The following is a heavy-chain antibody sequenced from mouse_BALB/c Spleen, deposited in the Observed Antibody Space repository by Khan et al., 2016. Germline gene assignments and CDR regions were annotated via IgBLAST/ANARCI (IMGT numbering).Heavy chain of an antibody. CDR1: GYTFTNYG. J-gene: IGHJ1*01. CDR3: ARYRYYYGSSRYFDV. Sequence: QIQLVQSGPELKKPGETVKISCKASGYTFTNYGMNWVKQAPGKGLKWMGWINTNTGEPTYAEEFKGRFAFSLETSANTAYLQINNLKNEDTATYFCARYRYYYGSSRYFDVWGAGTTVTVSS. CDR2: INTNTGEP. D-gene: IGHD1-1*01. V-gene: IGHV9-3*02.